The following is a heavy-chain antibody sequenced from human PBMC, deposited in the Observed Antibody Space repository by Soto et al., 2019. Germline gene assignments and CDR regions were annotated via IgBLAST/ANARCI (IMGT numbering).Heavy chain of an antibody. CDR2: IYYSGST. Sequence: SETLSLTCTVSGGSISSGGHYWSWIRQHPGKGLEWIGYIYYSGSTYYNPSLKSRVTISVDTSKNQFSLKLSSVTAADTAVYYCARAHCSSTSCYTNWFDPWGQGTLVTVSS. CDR3: ARAHCSSTSCYTNWFDP. V-gene: IGHV4-31*03. D-gene: IGHD2-2*02. CDR1: GGSISSGGHY. J-gene: IGHJ5*02.